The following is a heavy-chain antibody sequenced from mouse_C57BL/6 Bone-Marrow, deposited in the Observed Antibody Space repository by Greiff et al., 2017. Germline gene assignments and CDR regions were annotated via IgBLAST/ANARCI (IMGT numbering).Heavy chain of an antibody. J-gene: IGHJ4*01. Sequence: EVQLQQSGPELVKPGASVKMSCKASGYTFTDYNMHWGKQSHGKSLEWIGYINHNNGGTRYNQKFKGKATLTVNKSSSTAYMELRSLTSEDSAVYYCANDLLWLRRYYYAMDYWGQGTSVTVSS. D-gene: IGHD2-2*01. V-gene: IGHV1-22*01. CDR1: GYTFTDYN. CDR2: INHNNGGT. CDR3: ANDLLWLRRYYYAMDY.